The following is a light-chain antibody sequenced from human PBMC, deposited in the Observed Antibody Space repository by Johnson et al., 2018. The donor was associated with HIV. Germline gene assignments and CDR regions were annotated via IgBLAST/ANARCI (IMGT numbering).Light chain of an antibody. CDR2: DNN. Sequence: QSVLTQPPSVSAAPGQKVTISCSGSSSNIGNNYVSWYQQFPGTAPKLLIYDNNKRPSGIPDRFSGSKSGTSATLGITGLQTGDEADYYCGTWDSSLSAGIVVGTGTKVTVL. V-gene: IGLV1-51*01. CDR3: GTWDSSLSAGIV. CDR1: SSNIGNNY. J-gene: IGLJ1*01.